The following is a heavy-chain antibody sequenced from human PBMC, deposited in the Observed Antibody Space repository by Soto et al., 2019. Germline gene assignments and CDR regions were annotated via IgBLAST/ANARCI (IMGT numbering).Heavy chain of an antibody. V-gene: IGHV1-24*01. J-gene: IGHJ4*02. D-gene: IGHD2-2*01. CDR3: ATLPRTIERTPAAIWSFDS. Sequence: ASVKVSCKVSGYSLSDLSIHWVRQAPGKGLEWMGGLDAEDGETIYAQRLQGRGTMTEDTSTDTAYMELSSLTSEDTAMYYCATLPRTIERTPAAIWSFDSWGQGTLVTVSS. CDR2: LDAEDGET. CDR1: GYSLSDLS.